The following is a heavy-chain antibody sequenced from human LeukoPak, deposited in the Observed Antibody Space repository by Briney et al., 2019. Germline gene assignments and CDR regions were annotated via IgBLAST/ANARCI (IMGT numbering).Heavy chain of an antibody. CDR2: IDPDGSST. Sequence: PGGSLRLSCEASGFTFSQYWMPWVRQAPGKGLVWVSRIDPDGSSTNYADSVKGRFTISRDNAKNTLYLQLSSLRVEDTAVYYCARGPTSIGGAGKGYFDSWGPGTLVTVSS. CDR3: ARGPTSIGGAGKGYFDS. J-gene: IGHJ4*02. D-gene: IGHD6-13*01. V-gene: IGHV3-74*01. CDR1: GFTFSQYW.